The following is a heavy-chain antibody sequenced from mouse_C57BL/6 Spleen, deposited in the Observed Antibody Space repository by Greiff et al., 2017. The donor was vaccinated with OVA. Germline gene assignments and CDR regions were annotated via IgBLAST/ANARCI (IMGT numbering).Heavy chain of an antibody. CDR3: ARDTTVVPPYAMDY. J-gene: IGHJ4*01. D-gene: IGHD1-1*01. V-gene: IGHV3-6*01. CDR2: ISYDGSN. CDR1: GYSITSGYY. Sequence: EVQVVESGPGLVKPSQSLSLTCSVTGYSITSGYYWNWIRQFPGNKLEWMGYISYDGSNNYNPSLKNRISITRDTSKNQFFLKLNSVTTEDTATYYCARDTTVVPPYAMDYWGQGTSVTVSS.